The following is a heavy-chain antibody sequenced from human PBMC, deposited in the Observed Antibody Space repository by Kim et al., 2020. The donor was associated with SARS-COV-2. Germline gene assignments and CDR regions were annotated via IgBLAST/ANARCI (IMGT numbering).Heavy chain of an antibody. J-gene: IGHJ4*02. D-gene: IGHD3-16*01. Sequence: SETLSLTCTVSTGSVSSGGYYWSWLRQPPGKGLEWIGYIYYSGSTNYNPSLKSRVTVSLDTSKNQFSLKLSSVTAADTAVYYCAGATDWNYVLDYWGQGT. CDR3: AGATDWNYVLDY. CDR1: TGSVSSGGYY. CDR2: IYYSGST. V-gene: IGHV4-61*08.